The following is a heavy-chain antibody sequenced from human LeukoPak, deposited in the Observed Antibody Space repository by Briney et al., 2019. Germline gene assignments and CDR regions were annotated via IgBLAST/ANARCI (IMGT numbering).Heavy chain of an antibody. CDR1: GFTVSSNY. J-gene: IGHJ3*02. V-gene: IGHV3-66*01. CDR3: AKDALWFGEINDAFDI. CDR2: IYSGGST. Sequence: GGSLRLSCAASGFTVSSNYMSWVRQAPGKGLEWVSVIYSGGSTYYADSVKGRFTISRDNSKNTLYLQMNSLRAEDTAVYYCAKDALWFGEINDAFDIWGQGTMVTVSS. D-gene: IGHD3-10*01.